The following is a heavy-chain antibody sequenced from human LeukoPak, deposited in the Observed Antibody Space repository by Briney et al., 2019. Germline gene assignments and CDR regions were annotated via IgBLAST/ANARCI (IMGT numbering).Heavy chain of an antibody. J-gene: IGHJ6*02. Sequence: GRSLRLSCAASGFTFSSYGMSWVRQAPGEGLESVSAIGGRAGSTYSTVSVTGLDTITRDNSQNTQYLHINSLRAEEAAVYYYAKVARSYCTSTSCHTATRAYYCYYGMDVWGQGTTVTVSS. CDR2: IGGRAGST. V-gene: IGHV3-23*01. CDR1: GFTFSSYG. D-gene: IGHD2-2*02. CDR3: AKVARSYCTSTSCHTATRAYYCYYGMDV.